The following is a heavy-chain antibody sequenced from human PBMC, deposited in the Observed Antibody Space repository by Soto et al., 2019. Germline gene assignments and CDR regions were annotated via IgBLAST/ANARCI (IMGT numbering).Heavy chain of an antibody. D-gene: IGHD2-15*01. J-gene: IGHJ4*02. CDR1: GFTFSSYA. V-gene: IGHV3-23*01. Sequence: EVQLLESGGALLQPGGSLRLSCAASGFTFSSYAMNWVRQTPGKGLQWVSAISGSGENTYYADSVKGRFTISRDNSKNILYLHMNGLTVEDTAMYYCAXXXXAVDPRDLFGGNPPADYWGQGT. CDR3: AXXXXAVDPRDLFGGNPPADY. CDR2: ISGSGENT.